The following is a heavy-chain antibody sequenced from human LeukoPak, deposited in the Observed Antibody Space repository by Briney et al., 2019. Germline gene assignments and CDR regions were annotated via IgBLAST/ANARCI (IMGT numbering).Heavy chain of an antibody. D-gene: IGHD3-16*01. Sequence: GRSLRLSCAASGFSFKTYGMHWVRQAPGKGLEWVANIKQDGSEKDYVDSVKGRFTISRDNAKNSLYLQMKSLRAEDTAVYYCARDHLGGMDVWGQGTTVTVSS. J-gene: IGHJ6*02. CDR1: GFSFKTYG. V-gene: IGHV3-7*03. CDR3: ARDHLGGMDV. CDR2: IKQDGSEK.